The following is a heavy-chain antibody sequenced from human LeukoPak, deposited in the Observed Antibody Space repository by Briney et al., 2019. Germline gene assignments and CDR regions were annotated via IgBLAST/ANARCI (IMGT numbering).Heavy chain of an antibody. Sequence: SGPTLVKPTQTLTLTCTFSGFSFSTSGVGVGWIRQPPGKALEWLAVLSWDEDKRYRPSLKSRLTITKDTSKNQVVLTMTNMDPVDTATYYCARSPYYDILTGSRGTFDYWGRGILVTVSS. CDR3: ARSPYYDILTGSRGTFDY. CDR2: LSWDEDK. D-gene: IGHD3-9*01. J-gene: IGHJ4*02. CDR1: GFSFSTSGVG. V-gene: IGHV2-5*02.